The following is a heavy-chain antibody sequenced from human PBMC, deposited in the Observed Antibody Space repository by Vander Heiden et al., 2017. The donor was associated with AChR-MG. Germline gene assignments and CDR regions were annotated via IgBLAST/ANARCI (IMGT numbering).Heavy chain of an antibody. D-gene: IGHD1-26*01. CDR2: SRNRARSYTT. CDR3: ARVRGGSYYHFDY. J-gene: IGHJ4*02. Sequence: EVQLVESGGGLVQPGGSLRLSCAAHGFTFSDHHMDWVRQAPGKGLEWVGRSRNRARSYTTEYAASVKGRFTVSRDDSENSVYLQMNSLKTEDTAVYYCARVRGGSYYHFDYWGQGTLLTVSS. V-gene: IGHV3-72*01. CDR1: GFTFSDHH.